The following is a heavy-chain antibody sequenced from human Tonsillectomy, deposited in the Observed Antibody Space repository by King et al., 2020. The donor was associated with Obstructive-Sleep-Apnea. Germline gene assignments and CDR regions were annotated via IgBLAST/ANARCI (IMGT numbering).Heavy chain of an antibody. V-gene: IGHV2-5*02. CDR2: IYWDDDK. CDR3: AHRIHYGDFPHFDY. CDR1: GFSLSTSGVG. D-gene: IGHD4-17*01. Sequence: QITLKESGPTLVKPTQTLTLTCTFSGFSLSTSGVGVGWIRQPPGKALEWLALIYWDDDKRYSPSLKSRLTITKDPSKNQVVLTMTNMDPVDTATYYCAHRIHYGDFPHFDYWGQGTLVTVSS. J-gene: IGHJ4*02.